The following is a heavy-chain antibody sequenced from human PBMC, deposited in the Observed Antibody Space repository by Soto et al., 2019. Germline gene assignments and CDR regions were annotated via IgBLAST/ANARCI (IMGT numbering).Heavy chain of an antibody. D-gene: IGHD6-13*01. J-gene: IGHJ5*02. CDR3: AKDVTSHGPRGYSSSWYGWFYP. CDR1: GFTFSSHV. CDR2: ASARNTNT. V-gene: IGHV3-23*01. Sequence: EVQLLESGGGLVQPGGSLRLSCAASGFTFSSHVMSWVRQAPGRGLEWVAAASARNTNTYYADSVKGRFTISRDNSKSTVCLQLDSLRVEYTAVYHCAKDVTSHGPRGYSSSWYGWFYPWGQGTLVVVSS.